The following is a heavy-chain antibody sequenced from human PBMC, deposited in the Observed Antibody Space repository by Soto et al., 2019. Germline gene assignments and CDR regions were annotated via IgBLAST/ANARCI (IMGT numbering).Heavy chain of an antibody. CDR2: ISYHGSNK. D-gene: IGHD2-15*01. CDR3: ARAGCDGGSCYTLVGLRYGMDV. J-gene: IGHJ6*02. V-gene: IGHV3-30-3*01. Sequence: QVQLVESGGGVVQPGRSLRLSCAASGFTFSSYAMHWVRQAPGKGLEWVAVISYHGSNKYYADSVKGRFTISRDNSKNTLYLQMNSLRAEDTAVYYCARAGCDGGSCYTLVGLRYGMDVWGQGTTVTVSS. CDR1: GFTFSSYA.